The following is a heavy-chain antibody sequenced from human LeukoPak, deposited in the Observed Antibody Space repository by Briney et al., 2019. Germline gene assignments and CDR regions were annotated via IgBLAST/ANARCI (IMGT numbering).Heavy chain of an antibody. CDR2: FDPEDGET. D-gene: IGHD6-19*01. V-gene: IGHV1-24*01. J-gene: IGHJ4*02. CDR1: GYTLTELS. CDR3: ATTAGWY. Sequence: ASVKVSCKVSGYTLTELSMHWVRQTPGKGLEWMGGFDPEDGETIYAQKFQGRVIMTEETSTDTAYVELSSLRPEDTAVYYCATTAGWYWGQGTLVTVSS.